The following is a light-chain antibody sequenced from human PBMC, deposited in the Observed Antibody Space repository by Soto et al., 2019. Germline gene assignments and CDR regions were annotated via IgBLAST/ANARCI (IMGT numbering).Light chain of an antibody. CDR2: EGS. V-gene: IGLV2-23*01. Sequence: QSVLTQPASVSGSPGQSITISCTGTSSDVGSYNRVSWYQQHPGKAPKLMIYEGSKRPSGVSNRFSGSKSGNTASLTISGLQAEDEADYYCCSYAGSSTSWVFGGGTKLTVL. CDR1: SSDVGSYNR. CDR3: CSYAGSSTSWV. J-gene: IGLJ3*02.